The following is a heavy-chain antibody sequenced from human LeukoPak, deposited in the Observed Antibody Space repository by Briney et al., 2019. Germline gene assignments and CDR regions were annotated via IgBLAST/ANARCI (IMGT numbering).Heavy chain of an antibody. D-gene: IGHD3-22*01. CDR2: IIPIFGTA. CDR1: GGTFSSYA. J-gene: IGHJ4*02. Sequence: SVTVSCKASGGTFSSYAISWVRQAPGQGLEWMGGIIPIFGTANYAQKFQGRVTITADESTSTAYMELSSLRSEDTAVYYCARGGSGYYYYFDYGGQGPLVTVSS. CDR3: ARGGSGYYYYFDY. V-gene: IGHV1-69*13.